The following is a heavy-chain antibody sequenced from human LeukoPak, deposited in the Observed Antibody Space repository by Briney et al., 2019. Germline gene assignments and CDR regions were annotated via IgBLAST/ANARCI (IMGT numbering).Heavy chain of an antibody. CDR2: ISAYNGNT. CDR3: ARDRLWFGELWDLFDS. J-gene: IGHJ4*02. Sequence: GASVKVSCKASGYTFTSYGISWVRQAPGQGLEWMGWISAYNGNTNYAQKLQGRVTMTTDTSTSTAYMELRSLRSDDTAVYYCARDRLWFGELWDLFDSWGQGTLVTVSS. CDR1: GYTFTSYG. D-gene: IGHD3-10*01. V-gene: IGHV1-18*01.